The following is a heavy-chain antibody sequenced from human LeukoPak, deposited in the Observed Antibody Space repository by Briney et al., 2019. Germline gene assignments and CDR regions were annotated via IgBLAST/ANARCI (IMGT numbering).Heavy chain of an antibody. CDR2: IYYSGST. J-gene: IGHJ1*01. V-gene: IGHV4-39*01. Sequence: SETLSLTCTVSGGSISSSSYYWGWIRQPPGKGLEWIGSIYYSGSTYYNPSLKSRVTISVDTSKNQFSLKLSSVTAADTAVYYCARAPYSSGWTVSYFQHWGQGTLVTVSS. D-gene: IGHD6-19*01. CDR3: ARAPYSSGWTVSYFQH. CDR1: GGSISSSSYY.